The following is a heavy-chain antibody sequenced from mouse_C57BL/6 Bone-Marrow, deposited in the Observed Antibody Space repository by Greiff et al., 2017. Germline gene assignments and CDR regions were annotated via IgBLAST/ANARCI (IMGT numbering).Heavy chain of an antibody. CDR1: GFTFSSYG. CDR3: ARRGYLLDY. Sequence: VQLQQSGGDLVKPGGSLKLSCAASGFTFSSYGMSWVRQTPDKRLEWVATISSGGSYPYYPDSVKGRFTISRDNAKNTLYLQMSSLKSEDTAMYYCARRGYLLDYWGQGTTLTVSS. D-gene: IGHD5-1*01. J-gene: IGHJ2*01. CDR2: ISSGGSYP. V-gene: IGHV5-6*01.